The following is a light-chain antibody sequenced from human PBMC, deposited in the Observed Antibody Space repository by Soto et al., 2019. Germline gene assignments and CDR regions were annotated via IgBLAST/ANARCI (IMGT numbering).Light chain of an antibody. V-gene: IGLV2-23*02. CDR1: SSDIGTYNF. Sequence: QSALTQPASESRSPGQSITISCTGTSSDIGTYNFVSWYQHLPGKAPKLMIYDVSKRPSRTSDRFSGSKSGNTASLTISGLQTEDEPDYYCCTYVGSSTLVFGGGTKVTLL. CDR3: CTYVGSSTLV. J-gene: IGLJ2*01. CDR2: DVS.